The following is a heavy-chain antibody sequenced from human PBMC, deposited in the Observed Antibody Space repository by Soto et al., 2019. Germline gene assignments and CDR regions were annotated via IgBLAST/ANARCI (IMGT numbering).Heavy chain of an antibody. J-gene: IGHJ6*03. D-gene: IGHD5-12*01. V-gene: IGHV3-53*04. CDR1: GFTVSSNY. CDR2: IYSGGST. Sequence: GGSLRLSCAASGFTVSSNYMSWVRQAPGKGLEWVSVIYSGGSTYYADSVKGRFTISRHNSKNTLYLQMNSLRAEDTAVYYCASCEYSGYEAEDSYYYYYMDVWGKGTTVTVSS. CDR3: ASCEYSGYEAEDSYYYYYMDV.